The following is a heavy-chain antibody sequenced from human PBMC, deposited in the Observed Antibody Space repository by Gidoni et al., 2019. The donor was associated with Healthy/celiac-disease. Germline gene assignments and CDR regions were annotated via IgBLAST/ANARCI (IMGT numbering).Heavy chain of an antibody. CDR1: GYTFASYA. CDR3: ASEVVVPAAMSGPFDY. D-gene: IGHD2-2*01. J-gene: IGHJ4*02. CDR2: INAGNGNT. V-gene: IGHV1-3*01. Sequence: QVQLVQSGAEVKKPGASVKVSCKASGYTFASYAMHWVRQAPGQRLEWMGWINAGNGNTKYSQKFQGRVTITRDTSASTAYMELSSLRSEDTAVYYCASEVVVPAAMSGPFDYWGQGTLVTVSS.